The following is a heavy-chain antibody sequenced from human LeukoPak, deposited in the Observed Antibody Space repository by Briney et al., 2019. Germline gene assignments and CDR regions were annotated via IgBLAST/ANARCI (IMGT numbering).Heavy chain of an antibody. D-gene: IGHD5-12*01. J-gene: IGHJ6*03. Sequence: SETLSLTCTVSGGSISSYYWSWLRQPPGKGLEYIGYTHYSGATNYNPSLKSRVTISLDTSGNQFSLKLSSVTAADTAVYYCARASWLPQSRNYYYMDVWGKGTTVTISS. CDR1: GGSISSYY. V-gene: IGHV4-59*01. CDR3: ARASWLPQSRNYYYMDV. CDR2: THYSGAT.